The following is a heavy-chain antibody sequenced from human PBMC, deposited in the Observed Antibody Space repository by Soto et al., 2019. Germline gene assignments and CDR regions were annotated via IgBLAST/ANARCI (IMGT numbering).Heavy chain of an antibody. CDR3: ARSWGRGLYQLDS. D-gene: IGHD3-16*01. CDR2: IGTAGDT. CDR1: GFSISSYD. V-gene: IGHV3-13*01. J-gene: IGHJ4*02. Sequence: EVQLVESGGGLVQPGGSLRLSCAASGFSISSYDMHWVRQATGKGLEWVSTIGTAGDTYYLSSVKGRFTISRENAKNSLYLQMNSLRAGDTAVYYCARSWGRGLYQLDSCGQGTLVTVSS.